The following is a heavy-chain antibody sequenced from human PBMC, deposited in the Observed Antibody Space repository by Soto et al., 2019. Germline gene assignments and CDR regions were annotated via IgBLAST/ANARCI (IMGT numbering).Heavy chain of an antibody. Sequence: GGSLRLSCAASGFTFTTYAMTWVRQAPGKGLDWVSSISGSGISTYYGDSVKGRFTISRDNSKNTVYLQMNSLRAEDTAVYYCAKDNYGDYYFYYWGQGILVTVSS. D-gene: IGHD4-17*01. CDR2: ISGSGIST. CDR3: AKDNYGDYYFYY. CDR1: GFTFTTYA. J-gene: IGHJ4*02. V-gene: IGHV3-23*01.